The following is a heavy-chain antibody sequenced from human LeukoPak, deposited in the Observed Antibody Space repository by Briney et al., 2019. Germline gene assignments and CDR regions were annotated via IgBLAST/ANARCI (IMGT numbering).Heavy chain of an antibody. V-gene: IGHV1-2*02. Sequence: ASVKVSCKASGYTFTSYDINWVRQAPGQGLEWMGWINPNSGGTNYAQKFQGRVTMTRDTSISTAYMELSRLRSDDTAVYYCARDLGSSWFRYYYYYYMDVWGKGTTVTISS. CDR3: ARDLGSSWFRYYYYYYMDV. D-gene: IGHD6-13*01. CDR1: GYTFTSYD. CDR2: INPNSGGT. J-gene: IGHJ6*03.